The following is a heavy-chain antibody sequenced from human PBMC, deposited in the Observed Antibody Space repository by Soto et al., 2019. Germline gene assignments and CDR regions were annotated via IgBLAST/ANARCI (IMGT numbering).Heavy chain of an antibody. J-gene: IGHJ4*02. CDR2: ISGSDDST. Sequence: EVQLLESGGGLVQPGGSLRLTCAVYGFTLSSYAMNWVRLAPGKGLEWVSGISGSDDSTRYADSAKGRFTISRDNSKNTLYLQMNSLRVEDAAVYYCAKGKPRVILAVPLECWGQGSLVTVSS. CDR1: GFTLSSYA. CDR3: AKGKPRVILAVPLEC. D-gene: IGHD2-2*01. V-gene: IGHV3-23*01.